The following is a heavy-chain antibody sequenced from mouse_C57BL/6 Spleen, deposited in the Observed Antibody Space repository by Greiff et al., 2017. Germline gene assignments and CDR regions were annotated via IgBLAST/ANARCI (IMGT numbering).Heavy chain of an antibody. D-gene: IGHD2-4*01. J-gene: IGHJ3*01. CDR2: IDPAGSET. CDR3: ARVDYDEGPAY. Sequence: QVQLQQPGAELVRPGSSVKLSCKASGYTFTSYWMHWVKQRPIQGLEWIGNIDPAGSETHYNQKFKDKATLTVDKSSSTAYMQRSSLTSEDSAVYYGARVDYDEGPAYWGQGTLVTVSA. V-gene: IGHV1-52*01. CDR1: GYTFTSYW.